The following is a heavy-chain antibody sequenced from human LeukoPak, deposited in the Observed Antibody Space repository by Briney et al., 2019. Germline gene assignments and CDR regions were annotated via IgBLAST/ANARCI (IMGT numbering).Heavy chain of an antibody. V-gene: IGHV1-46*01. CDR3: ARKLLTGAGFDP. Sequence: ASVKVSCKASGYTFTSYYMHWVRQAPGQGLEWMGIINPSGGSTTYAQKFQGRVTMTRDTSTSTAYMELSSLRSEDTAVYYCARKLLTGAGFDPWGQGTLVTVSS. CDR1: GYTFTSYY. D-gene: IGHD3-9*01. CDR2: INPSGGST. J-gene: IGHJ5*02.